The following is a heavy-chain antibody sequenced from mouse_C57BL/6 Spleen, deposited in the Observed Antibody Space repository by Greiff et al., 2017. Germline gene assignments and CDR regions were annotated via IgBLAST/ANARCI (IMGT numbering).Heavy chain of an antibody. CDR2: INPNNGGT. Sequence: EVKLQESGPELVKPGASVKIPCKASGYTFTDYNMDWVKQSHGKSLEWIGDINPNNGGTIYNQKFKGKATLTVDKSSSTAYMELRSLTSEDTAVYYCASRRYAMDYWGQGTSVTVSS. CDR1: GYTFTDYN. V-gene: IGHV1-18*01. J-gene: IGHJ4*01. CDR3: ASRRYAMDY.